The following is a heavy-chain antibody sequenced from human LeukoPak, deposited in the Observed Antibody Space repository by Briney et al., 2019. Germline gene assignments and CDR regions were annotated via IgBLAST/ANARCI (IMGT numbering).Heavy chain of an antibody. CDR2: ISGSGGST. CDR1: GFTFSSYA. CDR3: AKGLLSRDSAGYMDV. Sequence: PGGSLRLSCAASGFTFSSYAMSWVRQAPGKGLEWVSAISGSGGSTYYADSVKGRITISRDNSKNTLYLQMNSLRAEDTAVYYCAKGLLSRDSAGYMDVWGKGTTVTVSS. D-gene: IGHD2-21*02. V-gene: IGHV3-23*01. J-gene: IGHJ6*03.